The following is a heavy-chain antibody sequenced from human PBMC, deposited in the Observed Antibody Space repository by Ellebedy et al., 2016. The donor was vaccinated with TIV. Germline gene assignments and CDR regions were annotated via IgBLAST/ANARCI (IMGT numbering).Heavy chain of an antibody. CDR3: ATDRGGCHDY. CDR1: GFTLSSYA. J-gene: IGHJ4*02. D-gene: IGHD2-15*01. CDR2: ISYDDGSNK. V-gene: IGHV3-30-3*01. Sequence: GGSLRLSCAASGFTLSSYAMHWVRQVPGKGLEWVAVISYDDGSNKFYADSVKGRFTVSRDDAKNTLYLQMNRLRVEDTAVYYCATDRGGCHDYWGQGVLVTVSS.